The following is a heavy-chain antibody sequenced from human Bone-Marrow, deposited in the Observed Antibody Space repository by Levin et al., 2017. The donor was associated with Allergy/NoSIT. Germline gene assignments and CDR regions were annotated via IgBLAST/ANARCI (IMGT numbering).Heavy chain of an antibody. CDR1: GFSFSDYG. Sequence: SGGSLRLSCGASGFSFSDYGMHWVRQAPGRGLEWVAVIWYEGSNRYYADSVKGRFTISSDNSNNTLYLQMNTLRGEDTAVYYCARAPDYGDPHYYYMDVWGKGTTVTVSS. J-gene: IGHJ6*03. CDR3: ARAPDYGDPHYYYMDV. V-gene: IGHV3-33*01. CDR2: IWYEGSNR. D-gene: IGHD4-17*01.